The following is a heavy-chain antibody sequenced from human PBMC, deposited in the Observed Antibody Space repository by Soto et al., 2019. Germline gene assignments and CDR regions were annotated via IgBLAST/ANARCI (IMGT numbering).Heavy chain of an antibody. CDR1: GGSMNAHF. CDR3: ARDHRNAFDY. Sequence: SETLSLTCTVSGGSMNAHFWSWIRQPAGKGLEWIGRIYTSGSTNYNPSLKSRVTMSVDTSKNQFSLKLSSVTAADTAVYYCARDHRNAFDYWGQGTLVTVSS. V-gene: IGHV4-4*07. CDR2: IYTSGST. D-gene: IGHD1-1*01. J-gene: IGHJ4*02.